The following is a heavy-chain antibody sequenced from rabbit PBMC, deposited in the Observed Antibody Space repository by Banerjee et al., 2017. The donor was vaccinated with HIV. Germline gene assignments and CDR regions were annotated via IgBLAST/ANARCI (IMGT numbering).Heavy chain of an antibody. V-gene: IGHV1S40*01. D-gene: IGHD6-1*01. CDR3: ARSNYAGYAAYDSFYFDL. Sequence: QSLEESGGDLVKPGASLTLTCTASGFSFSSSCYMSWVRQAPGKGLELIGCIYTSGGSTWYASWAKGRFTISKTSSTTVTLQMNSLTDADPAPYFCARSNYAGYAAYDSFYFDLWGPGPLVTVS. CDR2: IYTSGGST. CDR1: GFSFSSSCY. J-gene: IGHJ4*01.